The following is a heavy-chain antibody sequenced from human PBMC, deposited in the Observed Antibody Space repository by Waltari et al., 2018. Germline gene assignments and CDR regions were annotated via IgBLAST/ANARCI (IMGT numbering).Heavy chain of an antibody. CDR2: ISPNNGKR. D-gene: IGHD2-15*01. V-gene: IGHV1-18*04. CDR3: ARRTSATGFDP. J-gene: IGHJ5*02. CDR1: GYFFTTYP. Sequence: QVQLVQSGAEVKKPGASVKVSCKASGYFFTTYPVTWVRQAHGQGLEWMGWISPNNGKRNYAQKLQGRRTLTTDASSSTAFRELRSLKSDDTAVYYCARRTSATGFDPWGQGTLVIVSS.